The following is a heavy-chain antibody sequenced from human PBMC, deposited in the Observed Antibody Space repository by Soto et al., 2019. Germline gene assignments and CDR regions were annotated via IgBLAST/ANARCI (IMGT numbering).Heavy chain of an antibody. V-gene: IGHV1-69*06. Sequence: QVQLVQSGAEVKKPGSSVKVSYKASGGTFSSYAISWVRQAPGQGLEWMGGIIPIFGTANYAQKFQGRVTITADKSTSTAYMELSSLRSEDTAVYYCARVMGYCSGGSCYSQHYYYGMDVWGQGTTVTVSS. CDR3: ARVMGYCSGGSCYSQHYYYGMDV. D-gene: IGHD2-15*01. J-gene: IGHJ6*02. CDR1: GGTFSSYA. CDR2: IIPIFGTA.